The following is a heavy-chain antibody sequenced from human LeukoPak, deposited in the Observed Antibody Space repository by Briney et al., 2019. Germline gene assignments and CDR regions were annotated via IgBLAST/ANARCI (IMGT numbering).Heavy chain of an antibody. CDR2: TYYRTKWFT. CDR3: ARDYYGAGSYGSVDI. J-gene: IGHJ4*02. CDR1: GDYTSSHIAT. Sequence: SQTRSLTCVISGDYTSSHIATWDWIRQSPSRGLEWLRRTYYRTKWFTDYALSVRRRITINSESSRNQFSLHLRSVTPEDTALYVCARDYYGAGSYGSVDIWGQGTLVTVSS. D-gene: IGHD3-10*01. V-gene: IGHV6-1*01.